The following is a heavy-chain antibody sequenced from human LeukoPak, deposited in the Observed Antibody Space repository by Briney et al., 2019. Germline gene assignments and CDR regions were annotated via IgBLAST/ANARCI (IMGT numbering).Heavy chain of an antibody. CDR2: IYYSGST. J-gene: IGHJ3*02. CDR1: GDSISSSSSY. D-gene: IGHD7-27*01. V-gene: IGHV4-39*07. Sequence: SETLSLTCTVSGDSISSSSSYWGWIRQPPGEGLEWIGSIYYSGSTYYNPSLKSRVTISVDTSKNQFSLKLSSVTAADTAVYYCASGDQSRVYDAFDIWGQGTMVTVSS. CDR3: ASGDQSRVYDAFDI.